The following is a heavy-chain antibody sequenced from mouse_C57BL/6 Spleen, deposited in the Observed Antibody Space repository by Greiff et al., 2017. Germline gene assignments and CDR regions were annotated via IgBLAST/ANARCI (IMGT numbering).Heavy chain of an antibody. CDR3: ARGGGGRGYFDV. Sequence: DVMLVESGGGLVKPGGSLKLSCAASGFTFSSYAMSWVRQTPEKRLEWVATISDGGSYTYYPDNVKGRFTISRDNAKNNLYLQMSHLKSEDTAMYYCARGGGGRGYFDVWGTGTTVTVSS. V-gene: IGHV5-4*03. CDR1: GFTFSSYA. J-gene: IGHJ1*03. CDR2: ISDGGSYT.